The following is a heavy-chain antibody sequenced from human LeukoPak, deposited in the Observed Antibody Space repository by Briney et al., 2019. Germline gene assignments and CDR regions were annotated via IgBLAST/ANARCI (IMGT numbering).Heavy chain of an antibody. D-gene: IGHD5-12*01. CDR3: ARDRGYTQDY. CDR2: IKSDGSTT. Sequence: PGGSLRLSCAASGFTFGSYWMHWVRQAPGKGLVWVSYIKSDGSTTNYADSVKGRFTISRDNAQNTLYLQMNSLGAEDTAAYYCARDRGYTQDYWGQGTLVTVPS. V-gene: IGHV3-74*01. CDR1: GFTFGSYW. J-gene: IGHJ4*02.